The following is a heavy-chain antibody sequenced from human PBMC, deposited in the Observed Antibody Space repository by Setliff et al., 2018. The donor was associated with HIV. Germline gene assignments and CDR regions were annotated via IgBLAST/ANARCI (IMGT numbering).Heavy chain of an antibody. CDR1: GESFSGFY. Sequence: SETLSLTCAVYGESFSGFYWNWIRQPPGKGLEWIGEINPSGSTNYNPSLKSRVTMSVDTSKNQFSLKLSSVTAADTAVYYCARRYSSSWFYYYYGMDVWGQGTTVTV. J-gene: IGHJ6*02. CDR2: INPSGST. CDR3: ARRYSSSWFYYYYGMDV. V-gene: IGHV4-34*01. D-gene: IGHD6-13*01.